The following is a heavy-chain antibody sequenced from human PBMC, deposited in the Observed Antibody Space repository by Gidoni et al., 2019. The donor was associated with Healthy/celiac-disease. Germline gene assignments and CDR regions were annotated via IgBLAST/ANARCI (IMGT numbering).Heavy chain of an antibody. CDR1: GGSISSYY. CDR3: ARRGYSSPDDAFDI. V-gene: IGHV4-59*01. Sequence: QVQLQESGPGLVKPSETLSLTCTVSGGSISSYYWSWIRQPPGKGLEWIGYIYYIGSTNYNPSLKSRVTISVDTSKNQFSLKLSSVTAADTAVYYCARRGYSSPDDAFDIWGQGTMVTVSS. J-gene: IGHJ3*02. D-gene: IGHD6-13*01. CDR2: IYYIGST.